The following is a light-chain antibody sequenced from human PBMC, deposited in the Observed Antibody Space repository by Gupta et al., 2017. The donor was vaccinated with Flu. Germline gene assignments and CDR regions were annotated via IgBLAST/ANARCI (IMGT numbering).Light chain of an antibody. CDR1: QSLLHSNGYNY. V-gene: IGKV2-28*01. CDR3: MRAQQTLT. CDR2: LGS. Sequence: IVMTQSPLSLPVTPGEPASISCRSSQSLLHSNGYNYLDWYLQKPGQSPQLLVYLGSNRASGVPDRFSGSGSGTDFTLKISRVGAEDVGVYYCMRAQQTLTFGPGTRLDIK. J-gene: IGKJ3*01.